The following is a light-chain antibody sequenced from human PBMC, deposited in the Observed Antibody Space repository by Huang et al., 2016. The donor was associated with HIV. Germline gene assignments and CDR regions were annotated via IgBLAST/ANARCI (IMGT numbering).Light chain of an antibody. CDR2: DAS. V-gene: IGKV3-11*01. J-gene: IGKJ3*01. CDR1: QRVSSS. CDR3: QQRSNWPPIT. Sequence: EIVLTQSPATLSLSPGERATLSCRASQRVSSSLAWYQQKPGQPPRLRIYDASNRATGIPARFSGGGSGTDFTLIISSLEPEDFAVYYCQQRSNWPPITFGPGTKVDIK.